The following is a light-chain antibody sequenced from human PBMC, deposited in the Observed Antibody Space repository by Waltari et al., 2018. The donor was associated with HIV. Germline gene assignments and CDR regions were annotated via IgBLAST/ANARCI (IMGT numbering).Light chain of an antibody. CDR1: QGVLYRHDNKYY. Sequence: IVMTQPTDFLAVSLGERATINCRSSQGVLYRHDNKYYSAGYQQKARQPPPLLLHGASTREPGVPDHLSGSGSGTEFTITISSLQAEDVAVYYCQQYFTVPYTFGQGTKLEIK. CDR3: QQYFTVPYT. J-gene: IGKJ2*01. V-gene: IGKV4-1*01. CDR2: GAS.